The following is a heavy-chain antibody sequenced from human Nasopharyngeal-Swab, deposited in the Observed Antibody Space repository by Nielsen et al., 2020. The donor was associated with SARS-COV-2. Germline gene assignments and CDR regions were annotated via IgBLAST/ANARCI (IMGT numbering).Heavy chain of an antibody. V-gene: IGHV3-11*04. CDR3: ARIVTYYYGSGSYYFDY. Sequence: WIRQPPGKGLEWVSYISSSGSTIYYADSVKGRFTISRDNAKNSLYLQMNSLRAEDTAVYYCARIVTYYYGSGSYYFDYWGQGTLVTVSS. CDR2: ISSSGSTI. J-gene: IGHJ4*02. D-gene: IGHD3-10*01.